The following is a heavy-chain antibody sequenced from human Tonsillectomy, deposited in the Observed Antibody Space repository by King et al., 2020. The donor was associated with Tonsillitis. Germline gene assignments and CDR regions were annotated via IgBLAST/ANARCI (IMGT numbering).Heavy chain of an antibody. Sequence: VQLVESGGGVVQPGRSLRLSCAASGFTFSSYGMHWVRQAPGKGLEWVAVISYYGSNKYYADSVKGRFTISRANSKNTLYLQMNSLRAEDTAVYYCAKDPDTVTTFLGWFDPWGQGTLVTVSS. CDR1: GFTFSSYG. CDR3: AKDPDTVTTFLGWFDP. V-gene: IGHV3-30*18. D-gene: IGHD4-17*01. J-gene: IGHJ5*02. CDR2: ISYYGSNK.